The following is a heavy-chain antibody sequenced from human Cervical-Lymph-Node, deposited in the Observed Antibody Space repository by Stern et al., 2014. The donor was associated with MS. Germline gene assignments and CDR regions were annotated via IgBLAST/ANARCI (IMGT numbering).Heavy chain of an antibody. V-gene: IGHV2-5*02. CDR2: IYWDDDK. J-gene: IGHJ4*02. Sequence: QITLKESGPTLVKPTQTLTLTCTFSGFSLRSSGVGVGWIRQPPGKALEWLALIYWDDDKRYSPSLKSRLTITKDTSKNQVVHTMTNMDPVDTATYYCAHIDGAKVSDYWGQGTLVTVSS. D-gene: IGHD4-17*01. CDR3: AHIDGAKVSDY. CDR1: GFSLRSSGVG.